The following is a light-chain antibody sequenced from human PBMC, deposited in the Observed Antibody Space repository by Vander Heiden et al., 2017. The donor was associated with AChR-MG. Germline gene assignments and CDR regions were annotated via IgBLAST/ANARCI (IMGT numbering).Light chain of an antibody. J-gene: IGKJ1*01. CDR3: QQDGSSPLT. V-gene: IGKV3-20*01. CDR1: QSVSSSY. CDR2: GAS. Sequence: DIVFTQSPGTLSLSPGERATLSCRASQSVSSSYLAWYQQKPGQAPRLLIYGASSRATGIPDRFSGSGSGTDFTLTISRLEPEDFAVYYCQQDGSSPLTFGQGTKVEIK.